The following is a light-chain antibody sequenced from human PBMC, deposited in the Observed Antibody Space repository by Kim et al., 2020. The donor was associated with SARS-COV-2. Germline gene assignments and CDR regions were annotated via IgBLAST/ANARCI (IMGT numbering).Light chain of an antibody. V-gene: IGKV3D-7*01. CDR2: GAS. J-gene: IGKJ2*01. Sequence: PGERVTLSCRASQSVSSSYLTWYQQKPGQAPRLLIHGASTRATGIPARFSGSGSGTDFTLTISSLQPEDFAVYYCQQDYNLPYTFGQLTTLE. CDR1: QSVSSSY. CDR3: QQDYNLPYT.